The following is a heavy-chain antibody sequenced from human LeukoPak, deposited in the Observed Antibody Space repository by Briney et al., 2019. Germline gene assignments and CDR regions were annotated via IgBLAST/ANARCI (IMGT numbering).Heavy chain of an antibody. D-gene: IGHD3-9*01. CDR3: ARAPYDILTGYYREYFQH. J-gene: IGHJ1*01. Sequence: ASVKVSCKASGGTFSSYAISWVRQAPGQGLEWMGRIIPILGIANYAQKFQGRVTITADKSTSTAYMELSSLRSEDTAVYYCARAPYDILTGYYREYFQHWGQGTLVTVSS. CDR1: GGTFSSYA. V-gene: IGHV1-69*04. CDR2: IIPILGIA.